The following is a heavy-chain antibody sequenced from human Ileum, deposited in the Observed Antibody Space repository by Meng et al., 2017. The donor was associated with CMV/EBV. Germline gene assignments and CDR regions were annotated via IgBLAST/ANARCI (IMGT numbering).Heavy chain of an antibody. D-gene: IGHD3-10*01. Sequence: GGSLRLSCAASEFSFSRDSMNWVRQAPGKGLEWVSSISTTSNYIYYADSVKGRFTISRDNAKNSLFLQMNSLRAEDTAMYYCARDRARYGMDVWGQGTTVTVSS. CDR2: ISTTSNYI. V-gene: IGHV3-21*01. J-gene: IGHJ6*02. CDR3: ARDRARYGMDV. CDR1: EFSFSRDS.